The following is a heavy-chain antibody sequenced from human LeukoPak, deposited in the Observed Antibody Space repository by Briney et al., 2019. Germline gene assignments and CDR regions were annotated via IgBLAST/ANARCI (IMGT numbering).Heavy chain of an antibody. J-gene: IGHJ4*02. Sequence: SETLSLTCTVSGGSISSYYWSWIRQPPGKGLEWIGYIYYSGSTNYNPSLRSRVTISVDTSKNQFSLKLSSVTAADTAVYYCARRVRGYYYFDYWGQGTLVTVSS. CDR1: GGSISSYY. D-gene: IGHD3-22*01. V-gene: IGHV4-59*08. CDR2: IYYSGST. CDR3: ARRVRGYYYFDY.